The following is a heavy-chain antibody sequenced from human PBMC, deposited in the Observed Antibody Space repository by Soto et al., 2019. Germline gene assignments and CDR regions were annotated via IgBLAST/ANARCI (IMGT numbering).Heavy chain of an antibody. CDR2: IIPIFGTA. CDR1: GGTFSSYA. V-gene: IGHV1-69*13. CDR3: ARDLPHHGVPYYYYGMDV. J-gene: IGHJ6*02. D-gene: IGHD2-2*01. Sequence: SVKVSCKASGGTFSSYAISWVRQAPGQGLEWMGGIIPIFGTANYAQKFQGRVTITADESTSTAYMELSSLRSEDTAVYYCARDLPHHGVPYYYYGMDVWGQGTTVSVS.